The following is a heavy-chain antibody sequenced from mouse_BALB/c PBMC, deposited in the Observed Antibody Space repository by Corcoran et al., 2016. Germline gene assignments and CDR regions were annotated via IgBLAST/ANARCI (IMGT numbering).Heavy chain of an antibody. CDR3: ANYYGSSWYVDV. J-gene: IGHJ1*01. V-gene: IGHV9-3-1*01. CDR2: INTYTGEP. CDR1: GSTFTNYG. Sequence: QIQLVQSGPELKKPGETVKISCKASGSTFTNYGMNWVKQAPGKGLKWMGWINTYTGEPTYADDFKGRFTFSLETSASTAYLQINNLKNEDTATYFCANYYGSSWYVDVWGAGTTVTVSS. D-gene: IGHD1-1*01.